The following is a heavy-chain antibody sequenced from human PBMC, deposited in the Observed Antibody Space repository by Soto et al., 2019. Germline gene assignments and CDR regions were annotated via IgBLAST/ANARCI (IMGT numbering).Heavy chain of an antibody. Sequence: GGSLRLSCAASGFTVSSNYMSCVRQAPGKGLEWVSVLYSGGSTNYADSVKGRFTISRDNSENMVFLQMNSLRAEDTAVYHCARGSERAYFDFWGQGVLVTVSS. D-gene: IGHD1-1*01. CDR3: ARGSERAYFDF. CDR1: GFTVSSNY. J-gene: IGHJ4*02. CDR2: LYSGGST. V-gene: IGHV3-53*01.